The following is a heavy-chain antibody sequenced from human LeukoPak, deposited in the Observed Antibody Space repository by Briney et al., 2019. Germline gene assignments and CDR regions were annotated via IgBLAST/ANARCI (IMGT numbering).Heavy chain of an antibody. V-gene: IGHV3-21*01. Sequence: GGSLRLSCAASGFTTSSYSMNWVRQAPGKGLEWVSSISSSSSYIYYADSVKGRFTISRDNAKNSLYLQMNSLRAEDTAVYYCARDSTLTTVAYWGQGTLVTVSS. CDR1: GFTTSSYS. CDR3: ARDSTLTTVAY. D-gene: IGHD4-17*01. CDR2: ISSSSSYI. J-gene: IGHJ4*02.